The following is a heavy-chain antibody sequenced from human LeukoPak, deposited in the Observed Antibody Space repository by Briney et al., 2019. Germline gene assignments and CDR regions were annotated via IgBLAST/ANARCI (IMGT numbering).Heavy chain of an antibody. D-gene: IGHD1-7*01. J-gene: IGHJ3*02. CDR2: ISGSGGST. Sequence: GGSLRLSCAASGFTFSSYAMSWVCQAPGKGLEWVSAISGSGGSTYYADSVKGRFTISRDNSKNTLYLQMNSLRAEDTAVYYCAKTSGITGTTRNAFDIWGQGTMVTVSS. CDR3: AKTSGITGTTRNAFDI. CDR1: GFTFSSYA. V-gene: IGHV3-23*01.